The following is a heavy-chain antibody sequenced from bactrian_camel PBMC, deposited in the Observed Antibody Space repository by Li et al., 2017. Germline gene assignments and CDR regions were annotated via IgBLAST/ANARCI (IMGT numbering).Heavy chain of an antibody. D-gene: IGHD4*01. CDR3: AATPSWTYLSDYLSPSQYGF. V-gene: IGHV3S1*01. Sequence: QVQLVESGGGSVQAGGSLRLSCVSSGFTATLRCMAWFRRAPGKDREGVGSIGTDGTIRVQDSVKGRFAISKDNAKNTLYLQMHLLKPEDTAMYYCAATPSWTYLSDYLSPSQYGFWGQGTQVTVS. CDR1: GFTATLRC. J-gene: IGHJ4*01. CDR2: IGTDGTIR.